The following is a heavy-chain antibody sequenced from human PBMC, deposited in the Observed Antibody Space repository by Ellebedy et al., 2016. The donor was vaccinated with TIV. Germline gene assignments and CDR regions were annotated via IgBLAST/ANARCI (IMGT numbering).Heavy chain of an antibody. D-gene: IGHD1-14*01. CDR3: ARLSALTFDGMDV. J-gene: IGHJ6*02. Sequence: MPSETLSLTCTVSGGPISPHYWSWIRQSPGQGLEWIGYTYYGGSPKYNPSLKSRVTIPVDTSKNQLSLKLASVTVADTAVYYCARLSALTFDGMDVWGQGTTVTVSS. CDR1: GGPISPHY. V-gene: IGHV4-59*08. CDR2: TYYGGSP.